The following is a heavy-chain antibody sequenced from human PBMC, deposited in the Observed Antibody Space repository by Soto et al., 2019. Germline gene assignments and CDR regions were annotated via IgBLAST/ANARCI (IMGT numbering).Heavy chain of an antibody. V-gene: IGHV1-46*01. D-gene: IGHD2-15*01. CDR3: ARDRKRGGYCSRGRCFSPAYYYYDAMDV. CDR2: INPSGGST. J-gene: IGHJ6*02. Sequence: ASVKVSCKASGYTFTSYYMHWVRQAPGQGLEWMGIINPSGGSTSYAQKFQGRVTMTRDTSTSTVYMELSSLRSEDTAVYYCARDRKRGGYCSRGRCFSPAYYYYDAMDVWSQGTTVTV. CDR1: GYTFTSYY.